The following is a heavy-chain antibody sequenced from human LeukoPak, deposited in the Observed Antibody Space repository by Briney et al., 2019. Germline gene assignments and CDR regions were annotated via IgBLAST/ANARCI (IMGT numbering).Heavy chain of an antibody. CDR1: GFTSSSYG. Sequence: GGSLRLSCAESGFTSSSYGMHWVRQAPGKGLVWVAVIWYDGSNKYYADSVKGRFTISRDNSKNTLYLQMNSLRAEDTAVYYCARSSDYGGNKSTYWGQGTLVTVSS. CDR3: ARSSDYGGNKSTY. D-gene: IGHD4-23*01. CDR2: IWYDGSNK. V-gene: IGHV3-33*01. J-gene: IGHJ4*02.